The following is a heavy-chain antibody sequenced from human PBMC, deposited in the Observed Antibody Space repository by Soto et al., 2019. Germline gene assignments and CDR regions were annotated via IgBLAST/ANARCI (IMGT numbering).Heavy chain of an antibody. J-gene: IGHJ4*02. CDR1: GFTVSTYG. CDR3: TGEVASGY. V-gene: IGHV3-30*03. Sequence: QVQLVESGGGVVQPGRSLRLSCAVSGFTVSTYGMHWVRQAPGKGLEWVAVISRDGGTKYYADSVKGRFTISRDNSRNTLFLEMNSLRGDDMAVYYCTGEVASGYWGQRTPVTVSS. D-gene: IGHD2-8*02. CDR2: ISRDGGTK.